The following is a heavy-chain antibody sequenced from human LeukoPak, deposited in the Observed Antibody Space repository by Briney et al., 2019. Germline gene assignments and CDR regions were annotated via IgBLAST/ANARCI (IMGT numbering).Heavy chain of an antibody. Sequence: ASVKVSCKASGGTFSSYAISWVRQAPGQGLEWMGRIIPIFGTANYAQKFQGRVTITTDESTSTAYMELSSLRPEDTAVYYCARGAYDSSGYHNYWGQGTLVTVSS. CDR1: GGTFSSYA. J-gene: IGHJ4*02. V-gene: IGHV1-69*05. CDR2: IIPIFGTA. D-gene: IGHD3-22*01. CDR3: ARGAYDSSGYHNY.